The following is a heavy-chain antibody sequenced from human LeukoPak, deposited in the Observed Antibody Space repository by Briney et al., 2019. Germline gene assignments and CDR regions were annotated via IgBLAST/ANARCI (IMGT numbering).Heavy chain of an antibody. CDR2: IIPIFGIA. CDR3: ARDRPDVYYDSSGYYYVTGFDP. Sequence: ASVKVSCKASGGTFSSYAISWVRQAPGQGLEWMGRIIPIFGIANHAQKFQGRVTITADKSTSTAYMELSSLRSEDTAVYYCARDRPDVYYDSSGYYYVTGFDPWGQGTLVTVSS. D-gene: IGHD3-22*01. J-gene: IGHJ5*02. V-gene: IGHV1-69*04. CDR1: GGTFSSYA.